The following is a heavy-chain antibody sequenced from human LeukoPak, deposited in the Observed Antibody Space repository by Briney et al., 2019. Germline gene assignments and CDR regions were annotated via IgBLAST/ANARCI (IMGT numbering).Heavy chain of an antibody. D-gene: IGHD2-15*01. J-gene: IGHJ4*02. V-gene: IGHV3-30*03. Sequence: GGSLRLSCAASGFTFSSYGIHGVRQAPRKGLEWVAVISYGGCHKYYIDSVKGRFTISRDNSKNTMYLQMNSLRAEDTAVYYCARGENSKPYSVSGYWGQGTLVIVSS. CDR2: ISYGGCHK. CDR1: GFTFSSYG. CDR3: ARGENSKPYSVSGY.